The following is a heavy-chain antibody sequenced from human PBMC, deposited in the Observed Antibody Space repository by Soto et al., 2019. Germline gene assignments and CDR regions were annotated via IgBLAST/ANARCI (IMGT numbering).Heavy chain of an antibody. CDR3: AAGYYYDSSGPYYFVY. V-gene: IGHV1-69*02. CDR1: GDTFSSYT. CDR2: IIPILGIP. D-gene: IGHD3-22*01. Sequence: QVQLVQSGAEVKKPGSSVKVSCKASGDTFSSYTISWVRQAPGQGLEWMGRIIPILGIPNYAQNFQGRVTITADKSTSTAYMELSSLRSEDTAVYFCAAGYYYDSSGPYYFVYWGQGTLVTVSS. J-gene: IGHJ4*02.